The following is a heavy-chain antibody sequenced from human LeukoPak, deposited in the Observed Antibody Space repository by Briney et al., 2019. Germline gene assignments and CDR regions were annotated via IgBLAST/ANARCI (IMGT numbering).Heavy chain of an antibody. V-gene: IGHV4-39*01. CDR2: IYYSGST. D-gene: IGHD5-18*01. Sequence: SETLSLTCTVSGGSISSSSDYWGWIRQPPGKGLEWIGSIYYSGSTYYNPSLKSRVTISVDTSKNQFSLKLSSVTAADTAVYYCARSVDTAMVPVFDYWGQGTLVTVSS. J-gene: IGHJ4*02. CDR3: ARSVDTAMVPVFDY. CDR1: GGSISSSSDY.